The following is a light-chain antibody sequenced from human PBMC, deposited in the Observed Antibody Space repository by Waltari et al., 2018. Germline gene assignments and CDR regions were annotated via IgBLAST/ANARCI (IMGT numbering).Light chain of an antibody. CDR3: QHYVRLPVT. Sequence: EIMLTQSPGTLSLSPGERATLSCRASQIIFRALAWYQQKPGQAPRLLIYDVSTRASGILDRFSGSGSGTDFSLTISRLEPEDFAVYYCQHYVRLPVTFGQGTKLEFK. V-gene: IGKV3-20*01. CDR1: QIIFRA. J-gene: IGKJ1*01. CDR2: DVS.